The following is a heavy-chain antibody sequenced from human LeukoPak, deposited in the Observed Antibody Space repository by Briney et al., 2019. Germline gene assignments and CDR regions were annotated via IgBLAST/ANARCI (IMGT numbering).Heavy chain of an antibody. D-gene: IGHD6-6*01. CDR2: IYTSGST. CDR3: ARHGLYSSSAFDY. V-gene: IGHV4-4*07. J-gene: IGHJ4*02. CDR1: GGSISSYY. Sequence: SETLSLTCTVSGGSISSYYWSWIRQPAGKGLEWIGRIYTSGSTNYSPSLKSRVTIAVDMSKNQVSLKLSSVTAADTAVYYCARHGLYSSSAFDYWGQGTLVTVSS.